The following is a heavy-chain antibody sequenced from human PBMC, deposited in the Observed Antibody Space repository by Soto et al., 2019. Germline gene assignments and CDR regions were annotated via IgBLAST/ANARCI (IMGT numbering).Heavy chain of an antibody. CDR2: IYPGDSDT. CDR3: ARGLYSWSWYYGMDV. J-gene: IGHJ6*02. CDR1: GYSFASYW. Sequence: GDSLKISCKGSGYSFASYWIGWVRQMPGKGLEWMGIIYPGDSDTRYSPSFQVQVTISAEKSISTAYLQWSSLTASGTAMYYCARGLYSWSWYYGMDVCGQGTTVTVYS. V-gene: IGHV5-51*01. D-gene: IGHD6-13*01.